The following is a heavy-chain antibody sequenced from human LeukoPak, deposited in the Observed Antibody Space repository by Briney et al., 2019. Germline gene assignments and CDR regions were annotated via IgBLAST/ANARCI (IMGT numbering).Heavy chain of an antibody. J-gene: IGHJ4*02. CDR2: IYYSGST. CDR3: ARLTPVLEVDY. CDR1: GGSISSSGYY. V-gene: IGHV4-39*01. D-gene: IGHD1-14*01. Sequence: ASETLSLTCTVSGGSISSSGYYWGWIRQPPGKGLEWIGSIYYSGSTYYKPSLKSRVTISVDTSKKQISLKLTSVTAADTAVYYCARLTPVLEVDYWGQGTLVTVSS.